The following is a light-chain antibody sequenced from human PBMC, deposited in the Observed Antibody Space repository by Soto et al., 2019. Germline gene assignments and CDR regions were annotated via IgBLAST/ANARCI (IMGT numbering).Light chain of an antibody. Sequence: EIVLTQSLGTLSLSPGERGTLSCRASQSVDTRRFAWYQQKPGQAPRLLIYAASFRATGTPDRFSGSGSGRDFTLTISRREPEDVALYYCLQSVKSPWTFGEGTKVDIK. V-gene: IGKV3-20*01. J-gene: IGKJ1*01. CDR3: LQSVKSPWT. CDR2: AAS. CDR1: QSVDTRR.